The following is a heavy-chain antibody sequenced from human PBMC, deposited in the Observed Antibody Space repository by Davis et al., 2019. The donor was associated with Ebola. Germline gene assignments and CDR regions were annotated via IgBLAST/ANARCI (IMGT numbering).Heavy chain of an antibody. CDR2: INANTGGT. CDR1: GYTFTAYY. D-gene: IGHD2-2*01. CDR3: ARVSGPATIFPVGDAFDM. Sequence: ASVKVSCKASGYTFTAYYMHWVRQAPGQGLEWMGRINANTGGTNYAQNFQGRVTMTRDTSISTAYMELSRLRSDDTAVYYCARVSGPATIFPVGDAFDMWGQGTMVTVSS. V-gene: IGHV1-2*06. J-gene: IGHJ3*02.